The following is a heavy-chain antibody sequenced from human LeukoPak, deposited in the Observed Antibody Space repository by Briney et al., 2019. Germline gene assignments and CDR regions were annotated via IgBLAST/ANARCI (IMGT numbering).Heavy chain of an antibody. Sequence: ASVKVSCKASGYTFTSYGISWVRQAPGQGLEWMGWISAYNGNTNYAQKLQGRVTMTTDTSTSTAYMELRSLRSDDTAVYYCARIASVGATWLGAFDYWGQGTLVTVSS. CDR1: GYTFTSYG. CDR2: ISAYNGNT. V-gene: IGHV1-18*01. CDR3: ARIASVGATWLGAFDY. D-gene: IGHD1-26*01. J-gene: IGHJ4*02.